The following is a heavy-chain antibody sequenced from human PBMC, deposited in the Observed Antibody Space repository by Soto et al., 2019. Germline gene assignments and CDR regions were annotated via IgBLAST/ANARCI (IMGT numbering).Heavy chain of an antibody. J-gene: IGHJ5*02. D-gene: IGHD5-18*01. Sequence: SETLSLTCTVSGASVSTGAYYWGWVRQRPGRGLEWIGYVYESGYTYYNMSLKSRLTISLDRSNNQFSLGLTSVTAADTAVYYCVRALRHTAMVYPWLDPWGQGTLVTV. CDR3: VRALRHTAMVYPWLDP. CDR2: VYESGYT. V-gene: IGHV4-31*03. CDR1: GASVSTGAYY.